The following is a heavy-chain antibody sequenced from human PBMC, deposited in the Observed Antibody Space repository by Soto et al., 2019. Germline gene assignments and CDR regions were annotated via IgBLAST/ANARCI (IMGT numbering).Heavy chain of an antibody. V-gene: IGHV1-18*01. CDR2: ISAYNGNT. CDR1: GYTFTSYG. D-gene: IGHD1-7*01. CDR3: ARDNSWNLLFAGWDYYMDV. J-gene: IGHJ6*03. Sequence: QVQLVQSGAEVKKPGASVKVSCKASGYTFTSYGISWVRQAPGQGLEWMGWISAYNGNTNYAQKLQGRVTMTTDTSTSTAYMELRSLRSDDTAVYYCARDNSWNLLFAGWDYYMDVWGKGTTVTVSS.